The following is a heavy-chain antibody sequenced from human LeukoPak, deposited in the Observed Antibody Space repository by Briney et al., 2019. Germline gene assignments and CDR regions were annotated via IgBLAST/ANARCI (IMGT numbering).Heavy chain of an antibody. V-gene: IGHV1-2*06. Sequence: GASVKVSCKASGYTFTSYDINWVRQATGQGLEWMGRINPNSGGTNYAQKFQGRVTMTRDTSISTAYMELSRLRSDDTAVYYCAVEASTRRSNDAFDIWGQGTMVTVSS. CDR1: GYTFTSYD. D-gene: IGHD2-2*01. CDR2: INPNSGGT. CDR3: AVEASTRRSNDAFDI. J-gene: IGHJ3*02.